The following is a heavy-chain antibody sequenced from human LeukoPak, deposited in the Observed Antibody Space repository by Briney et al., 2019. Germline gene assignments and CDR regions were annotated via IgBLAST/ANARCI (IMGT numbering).Heavy chain of an antibody. CDR1: GYTFTGYY. Sequence: GASVKVSCKASGYTFTGYYMHWVRQAPGQGLEWMGWINPNSGGTNYAQKFQGRVTMTRDTSISTAYMELSRLRSDDTAVYYCEREITMIVVAMGDWGQGTLVTVSS. CDR2: INPNSGGT. V-gene: IGHV1-2*02. D-gene: IGHD3-22*01. CDR3: EREITMIVVAMGD. J-gene: IGHJ4*02.